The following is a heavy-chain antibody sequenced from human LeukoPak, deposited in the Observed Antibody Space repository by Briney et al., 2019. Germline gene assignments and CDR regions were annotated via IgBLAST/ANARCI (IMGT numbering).Heavy chain of an antibody. J-gene: IGHJ4*02. CDR1: GFTFSSYG. CDR2: IWYDGSNK. D-gene: IGHD5-12*01. CDR3: ARGGYSGYDWDY. Sequence: GRSLRLSCAASGFTFSSYGMHWVRQAPGKGLEWVAVIWYDGSNKYYADSVKGRFTISRDNSKNTLYLQMNSLRAEDTAVYYCARGGYSGYDWDYWGQGTLVTVSS. V-gene: IGHV3-33*01.